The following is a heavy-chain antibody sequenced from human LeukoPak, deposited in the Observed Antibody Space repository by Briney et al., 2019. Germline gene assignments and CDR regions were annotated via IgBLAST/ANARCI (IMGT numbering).Heavy chain of an antibody. CDR2: ISSSSSYI. CDR3: ARDRLAVTYDY. Sequence: GGSLRLSCAASGFTFSSYSMNWVRQAPGKGLEWVSSISSSSSYIYYADSVKGRLTISRDNAKNSLYLQMNSLRAEDTAVYYCARDRLAVTYDYWGQGTLVTVSS. J-gene: IGHJ4*02. V-gene: IGHV3-21*01. D-gene: IGHD4-23*01. CDR1: GFTFSSYS.